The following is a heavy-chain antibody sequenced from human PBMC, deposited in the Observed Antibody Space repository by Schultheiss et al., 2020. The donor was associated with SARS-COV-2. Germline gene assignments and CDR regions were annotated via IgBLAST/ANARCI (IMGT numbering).Heavy chain of an antibody. CDR3: ARVNDYYDSSGYAY. Sequence: GESLKISCKASGYTFTGYYMHWVRQAPGQGLEWMGRINPNSGGTNYAQKFQGRVTMTRDTSISTAYMELSRLRSDDTAVYYCARVNDYYDSSGYAYWGQGTLVTGSS. CDR1: GYTFTGYY. J-gene: IGHJ4*02. V-gene: IGHV1-2*06. CDR2: INPNSGGT. D-gene: IGHD3-22*01.